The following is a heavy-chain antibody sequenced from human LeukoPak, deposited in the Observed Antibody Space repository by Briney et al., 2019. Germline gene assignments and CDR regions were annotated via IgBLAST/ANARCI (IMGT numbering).Heavy chain of an antibody. V-gene: IGHV3-74*01. J-gene: IGHJ4*02. D-gene: IGHD2/OR15-2a*01. Sequence: GAPLRLSCAASGFTFSNSCMHWVRQASGKVLVWVTRINGDGSTTTYADSVKGRFTISRDNAKNTLYLQMNSLRAEDTAVYYCARSPYTTGSSFWGQGTLVTVSS. CDR1: GFTFSNSC. CDR2: INGDGSTT. CDR3: ARSPYTTGSSF.